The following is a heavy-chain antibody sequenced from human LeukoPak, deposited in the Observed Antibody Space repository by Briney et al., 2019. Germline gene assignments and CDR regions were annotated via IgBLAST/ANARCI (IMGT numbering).Heavy chain of an antibody. CDR1: GGSISSYY. CDR2: IYYSGST. V-gene: IGHV4-59*01. CDR3: ARVSLTGSTYFDY. Sequence: SETLSLTCTVSGGSISSYYWSWIRQPPGKGLEWIGYIYYSGSTNSNPSLKSRVIISLDTSKNQFSLKLRSVTAADTDVYYCARVSLTGSTYFDYWGQGTLVTVSS. D-gene: IGHD3-9*01. J-gene: IGHJ4*02.